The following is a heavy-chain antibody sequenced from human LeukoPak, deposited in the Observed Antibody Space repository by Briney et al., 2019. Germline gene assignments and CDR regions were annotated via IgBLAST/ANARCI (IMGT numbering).Heavy chain of an antibody. D-gene: IGHD6-19*01. CDR2: IYTTGST. V-gene: IGHV4-4*07. Sequence: SETLSLTCSVSGDSISSDYWSWIRQLAGKGLEWIGRIYTTGSTNYNPSLKSRVTMSVDMSKNQFSLKLSSVTAADTAVYYCASASGYWGQGALVTVSS. CDR1: GDSISSDY. CDR3: ASASGY. J-gene: IGHJ4*02.